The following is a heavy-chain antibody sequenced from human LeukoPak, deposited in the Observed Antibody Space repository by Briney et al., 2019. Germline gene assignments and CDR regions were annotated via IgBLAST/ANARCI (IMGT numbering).Heavy chain of an antibody. CDR3: AKEYDFWANNWFDP. J-gene: IGHJ5*02. Sequence: GGSLRLSCAASGFTFSRYAMSWVRQAPGKGLRWVSSISGGGGSTYYADSVKGRFTISRDNSKNTLYLQMNSLRGEDTAVYYCAKEYDFWANNWFDPWGQGSLVTVSS. CDR1: GFTFSRYA. CDR2: ISGGGGST. D-gene: IGHD3-3*01. V-gene: IGHV3-23*01.